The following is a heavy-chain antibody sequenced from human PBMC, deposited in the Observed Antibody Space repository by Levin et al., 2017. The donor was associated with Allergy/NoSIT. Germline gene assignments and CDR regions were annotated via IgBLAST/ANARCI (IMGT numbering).Heavy chain of an antibody. D-gene: IGHD2-15*01. Sequence: SETLSLTCAVYGGSFSDYYWSWIRQPPGKGLEWIGEINHSGTINYNPSLKSRLTISVDTSKNQFSLKLTSVTGADTAMFYCASYHCSGNACFHYWGRGTLVTVSS. CDR1: GGSFSDYY. CDR2: INHSGTI. V-gene: IGHV4-34*01. J-gene: IGHJ4*02. CDR3: ASYHCSGNACFHY.